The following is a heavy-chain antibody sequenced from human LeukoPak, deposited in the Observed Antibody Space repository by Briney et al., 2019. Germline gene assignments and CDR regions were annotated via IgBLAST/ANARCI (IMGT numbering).Heavy chain of an antibody. CDR1: GGTFSSYA. CDR2: IIPIFGTA. J-gene: IGHJ4*02. Sequence: SVKVSCKASGGTFSSYAISWVRQAPGQGLEWMGGIIPIFGTANYAQKFQGRVTITADESTSTAYMELSSLRSEDTAVYYCAREAGYYYDSSGYYYNYWGQGTLVTVSS. CDR3: AREAGYYYDSSGYYYNY. D-gene: IGHD3-22*01. V-gene: IGHV1-69*13.